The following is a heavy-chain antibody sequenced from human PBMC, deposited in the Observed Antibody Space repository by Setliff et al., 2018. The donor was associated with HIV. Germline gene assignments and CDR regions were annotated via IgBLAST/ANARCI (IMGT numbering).Heavy chain of an antibody. J-gene: IGHJ6*03. D-gene: IGHD3-22*01. CDR2: ISAYNGNT. CDR3: ARGGGYYDSSGPVHYYYYYYMDV. Sequence: ASVKVSCKASGYTFTSYGISWVRQAPGQGLEWMGWISAYNGNTNYAQKLQGRANMTTDTSTSTAYMELRSLRSDDTAVYYCARGGGYYDSSGPVHYYYYYYMDVWGKGTTVTVSS. CDR1: GYTFTSYG. V-gene: IGHV1-18*01.